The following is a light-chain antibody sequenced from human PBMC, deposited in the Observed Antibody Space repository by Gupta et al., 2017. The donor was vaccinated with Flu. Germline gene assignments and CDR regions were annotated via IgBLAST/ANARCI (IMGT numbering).Light chain of an antibody. J-gene: IGKJ3*01. CDR1: QSVSSSY. V-gene: IGKV3-20*01. CDR3: QQYGSSPQGAT. CDR2: GAS. Sequence: EIVLTQSPGTLSLSPGERATLSCRASQSVSSSYLAWYQQKPGQAPRLLIYGASSRATGIPDSFSGSGSGTDFTLTISRLEPEDFAVYYCQQYGSSPQGATFGPGTKVDIK.